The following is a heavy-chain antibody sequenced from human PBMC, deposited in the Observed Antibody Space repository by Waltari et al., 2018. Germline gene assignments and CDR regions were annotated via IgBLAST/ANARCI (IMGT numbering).Heavy chain of an antibody. CDR1: GFTFNKCW. Sequence: EVQLVESGGGLVQPGGSLRLSCAASGFTFNKCWMTWVRQAPGMGLEGVSNITDDAKEKYHVDSVKGRFTISRDNTKKSLYLQMNSLRVDDTAVYYCARGEEGYGEAYYWGQGTLVTVSS. D-gene: IGHD3-10*01. CDR3: ARGEEGYGEAYY. V-gene: IGHV3-7*04. CDR2: ITDDAKEK. J-gene: IGHJ4*02.